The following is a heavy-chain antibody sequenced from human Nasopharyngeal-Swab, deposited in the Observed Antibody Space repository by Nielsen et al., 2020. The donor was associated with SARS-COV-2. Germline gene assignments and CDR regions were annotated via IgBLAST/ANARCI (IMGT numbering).Heavy chain of an antibody. J-gene: IGHJ6*02. CDR1: GPTSDHYA. D-gene: IGHD3-10*01. Sequence: GRSLTPSCIASGPTSDHYAMNWVRPAPGKGMEWVSGTIWKIGSPGYADSVKGRFSISRHNAKNTLYLQMNSLRPEDTALYYCAKDMGNYYGSTRMDVWGQGTTVTVSS. CDR2: TIWKIGSP. V-gene: IGHV3-9*02. CDR3: AKDMGNYYGSTRMDV.